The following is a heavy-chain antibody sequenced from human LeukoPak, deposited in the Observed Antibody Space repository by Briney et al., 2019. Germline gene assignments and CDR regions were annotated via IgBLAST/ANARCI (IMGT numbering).Heavy chain of an antibody. D-gene: IGHD6-6*01. V-gene: IGHV1-69*13. CDR1: GGTFSSYA. CDR3: ATADSSSSGWYFDL. Sequence: SVKVSCKASGGTFSSYAISWVRQAPGQGLEWMGGIVPIFGTANYAQKFQGRVTITADESTSTAYMELSSLRSEDTAVYYCATADSSSSGWYFDLWGRGTLVTVSS. J-gene: IGHJ2*01. CDR2: IVPIFGTA.